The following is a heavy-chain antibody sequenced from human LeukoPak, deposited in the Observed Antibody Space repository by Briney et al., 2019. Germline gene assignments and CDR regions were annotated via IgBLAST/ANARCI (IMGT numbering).Heavy chain of an antibody. CDR2: VSGSGGST. D-gene: IGHD6-19*01. J-gene: IGHJ4*02. CDR3: AKDQSGYSSGWFLDY. CDR1: GXTFSSYA. Sequence: GGSLRLSCAASGXTFSSYAMSWVRQAPGKGLEWVSAVSGSGGSTYYADSVKGRFTIPRDNSKNTLYLQMNSLRAEDTAVYYCAKDQSGYSSGWFLDYWGQGTLVTVSS. V-gene: IGHV3-23*01.